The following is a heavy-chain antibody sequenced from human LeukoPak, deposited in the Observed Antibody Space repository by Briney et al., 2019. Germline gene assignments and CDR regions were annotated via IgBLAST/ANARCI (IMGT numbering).Heavy chain of an antibody. CDR2: ISWNSGNI. J-gene: IGHJ6*02. D-gene: IGHD5-12*01. V-gene: IGHV3-9*01. Sequence: GGSLRLSCAASGFTFDDYAMHWVRQAPGKGLEWVSGISWNSGNIGYADSMKGRFTISRDNAENSLYLQMNSLRAEDTALYYCAKGGGGYSYYGMDVWGQGTTVTVSS. CDR3: AKGGGGYSYYGMDV. CDR1: GFTFDDYA.